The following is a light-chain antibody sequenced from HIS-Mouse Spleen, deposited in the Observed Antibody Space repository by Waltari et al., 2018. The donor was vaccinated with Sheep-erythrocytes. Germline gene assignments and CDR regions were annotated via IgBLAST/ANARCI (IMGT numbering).Light chain of an antibody. CDR3: NSRDSSGNHLGVV. J-gene: IGLJ2*01. CDR1: SLRSYH. CDR2: GKN. Sequence: DPAVSVALGQTVRITSQGDSLRSYHASWFQQKPGQAPVLVIYGKNNRPPGIPDRFPGSSSGNTASLTITGAQAEDEADFYCNSRDSSGNHLGVVFGGGTKLTVL. V-gene: IGLV3-19*01.